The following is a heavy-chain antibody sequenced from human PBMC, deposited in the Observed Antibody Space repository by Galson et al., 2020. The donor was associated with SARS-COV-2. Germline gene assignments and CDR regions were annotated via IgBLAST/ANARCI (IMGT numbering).Heavy chain of an antibody. CDR1: GFTFTSYW. J-gene: IGHJ4*02. D-gene: IGHD4-17*01. Sequence: GESLKISCAASGFTFTSYWMHWVRQAPGKGLVWVSRVNSDGSGTNYADSVKGRFTISRDNAKNTLYLQMNSLRAEDTAVYFCTRGVGISTVTPLGYGGQGTLVTFSS. CDR3: TRGVGISTVTPLGY. CDR2: VNSDGSGT. V-gene: IGHV3-74*01.